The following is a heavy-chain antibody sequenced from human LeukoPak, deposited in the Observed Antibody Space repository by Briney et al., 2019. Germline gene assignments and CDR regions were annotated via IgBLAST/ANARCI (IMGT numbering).Heavy chain of an antibody. CDR1: GYTFTSYA. V-gene: IGHV1-3*01. CDR3: ARDQTVRIHTITQFDY. CDR2: MNAGNGNT. D-gene: IGHD3-10*01. Sequence: ASVKVSCKASGYTFTSYAMHWVRQAPGQRLEWMGWMNAGNGNTKYSQKFQGGVTITRDTSASTAYMELSSLRSGDTAVYYCARDQTVRIHTITQFDYWGQGTLVTVSS. J-gene: IGHJ4*02.